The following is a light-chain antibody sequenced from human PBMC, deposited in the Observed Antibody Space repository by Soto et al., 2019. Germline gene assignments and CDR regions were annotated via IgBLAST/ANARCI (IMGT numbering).Light chain of an antibody. Sequence: DTQMTQSPSTLSAAVGDRVTITCRASQSINSWLAWYQQKPGKAPKLLIYKASNLESGVPSRFSGSASGTEFTLTISNLQPDDLATYYCQQYNGYSCTFGQGTKLEIK. CDR3: QQYNGYSCT. CDR2: KAS. CDR1: QSINSW. V-gene: IGKV1-5*03. J-gene: IGKJ2*02.